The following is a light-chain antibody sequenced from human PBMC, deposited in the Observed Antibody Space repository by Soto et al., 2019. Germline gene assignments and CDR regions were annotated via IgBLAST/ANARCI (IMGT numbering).Light chain of an antibody. CDR1: QTIDSW. Sequence: DIQMTQSTSTLSASVGDRVTITCRASQTIDSWLAWYQQRPGKPPNLLIYKASTLASGVPSRFSGSGSGTEFTLSFNSLQPDDFATYYCQQYHIYSGTFGQGTKVEIK. V-gene: IGKV1-5*03. J-gene: IGKJ1*01. CDR3: QQYHIYSGT. CDR2: KAS.